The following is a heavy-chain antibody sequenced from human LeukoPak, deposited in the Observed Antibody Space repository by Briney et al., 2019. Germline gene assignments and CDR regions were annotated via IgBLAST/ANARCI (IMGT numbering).Heavy chain of an antibody. CDR1: GGSISSYY. Sequence: PSETLSLTCTVSGGSISSYYWSWIRQSPGKGLEWIGYIYYSGSTSYNPSLKSRVTISLDTSKNQFSLKLTSVTAADTAVYYCARDGYRYGNFDSWGQGTLVTVSS. D-gene: IGHD5-18*01. CDR3: ARDGYRYGNFDS. J-gene: IGHJ4*02. CDR2: IYYSGST. V-gene: IGHV4-59*01.